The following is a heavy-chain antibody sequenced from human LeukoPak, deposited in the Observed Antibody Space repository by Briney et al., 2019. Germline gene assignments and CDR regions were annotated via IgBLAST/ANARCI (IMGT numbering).Heavy chain of an antibody. Sequence: PGGSLRLSCAASGFTFSSYAMSWVRQAPGKGLEWVSGISWNSGSIGYADSVKGRFTISRDNAKNSLYLQMNSLRAEDTALYYCAKSGHCSSTSCYGGLDYWGQGTLVTVSS. CDR3: AKSGHCSSTSCYGGLDY. CDR1: GFTFSSYA. J-gene: IGHJ4*02. V-gene: IGHV3-9*01. CDR2: ISWNSGSI. D-gene: IGHD2-2*01.